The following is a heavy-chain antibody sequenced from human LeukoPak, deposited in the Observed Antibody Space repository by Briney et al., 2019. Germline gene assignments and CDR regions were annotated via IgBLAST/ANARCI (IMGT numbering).Heavy chain of an antibody. CDR1: GFRFDDYG. CDR2: ISWNSVTI. J-gene: IGHJ6*03. CDR3: ARVMMGATVTTFHYYCMDV. Sequence: GGSLRLSCVGSGFRFDDYGMHWVRQAPGKGLEWVAGISWNSVTIEYGDSVKGRFTISRDNAKNALYLQMNSLRAEDTAIYYCARVMMGATVTTFHYYCMDVWGVGTTVTVSS. D-gene: IGHD4-11*01. V-gene: IGHV3-9*01.